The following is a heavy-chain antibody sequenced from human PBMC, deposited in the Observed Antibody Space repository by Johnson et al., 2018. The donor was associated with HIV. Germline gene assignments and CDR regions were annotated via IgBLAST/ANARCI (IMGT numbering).Heavy chain of an antibody. J-gene: IGHJ3*02. V-gene: IGHV3-66*03. CDR1: GFSVSNNY. CDR3: ARVEQLGAFDI. D-gene: IGHD6-6*01. CDR2: IYGGGST. Sequence: VQLVESGGGLIQPGGSLRLSCAASGFSVSNNYMSWVRQAPGKGLEWVSVIYGGGSTYYADSVKGRFTIPRDNFKNTLYLQMNSLRVEDTAVYYCARVEQLGAFDIWGQGTMVTVSS.